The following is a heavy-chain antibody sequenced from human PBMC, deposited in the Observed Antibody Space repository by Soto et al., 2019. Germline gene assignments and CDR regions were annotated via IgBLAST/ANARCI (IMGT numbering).Heavy chain of an antibody. J-gene: IGHJ4*02. V-gene: IGHV2-5*02. Sequence: QITLKESGPTLVKPTQTLTLTCTFSGFSLSTSGVGVGWIRQPPGKDLQWLALIYWDDDKRYSPSPKSRLTIPKDASKNPVDLTMTNMDPVETATYYWAHRGVVVYEAGCDSWGQGTLVTVSS. CDR2: IYWDDDK. CDR3: AHRGVVVYEAGCDS. D-gene: IGHD2-2*01. CDR1: GFSLSTSGVG.